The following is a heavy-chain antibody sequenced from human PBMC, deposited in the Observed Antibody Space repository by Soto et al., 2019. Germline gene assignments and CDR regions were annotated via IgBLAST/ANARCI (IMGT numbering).Heavy chain of an antibody. D-gene: IGHD1-26*01. CDR1: GITCSTYI. J-gene: IGHJ4*02. CDR2: SSENAAFT. Sequence: GGSMRLPCAAGGITCSTYIMNWVRQAPGKRLEWGSGSSENAAFTYYADCVKGRFTICRDDCKKRMFLQMSSLRAGDTAVYYCATSGPTNYFNHWGQGSLVAVSS. CDR3: ATSGPTNYFNH. V-gene: IGHV3-23*01.